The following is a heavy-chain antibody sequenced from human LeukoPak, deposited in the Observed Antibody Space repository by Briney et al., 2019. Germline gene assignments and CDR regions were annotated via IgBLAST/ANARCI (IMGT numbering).Heavy chain of an antibody. D-gene: IGHD6-6*01. J-gene: IGHJ4*02. V-gene: IGHV5-51*01. CDR3: ARRDRSSGVDY. CDR2: IYPGDSDT. CDR1: GYSFTSYW. Sequence: GESLKISGKGSGYSFTSYWIGWVRQMPGKGLEWMGIIYPGDSDTRYSPSFQGQVTISADKSISTSHLQWSLLKASDTAMYYCARRDRSSGVDYWGQGTLVTVSS.